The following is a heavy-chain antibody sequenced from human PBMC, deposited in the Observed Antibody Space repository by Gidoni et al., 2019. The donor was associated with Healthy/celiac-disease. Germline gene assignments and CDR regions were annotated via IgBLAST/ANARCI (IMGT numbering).Heavy chain of an antibody. CDR2: ISGSGGST. J-gene: IGHJ6*02. CDR1: GFTFSSYD. Sequence: EVQLLESGGGLVQPGGSLRLSCAASGFTFSSYDMSWVRQARGKGLVWGSAISGSGGSTYYADSVKGRFTISRDNSKNTLYLQMNSLRAEDTAVYYCAKCERYCSGGSCYWGDYYYYYGMDVWGQGTTVTVSS. CDR3: AKCERYCSGGSCYWGDYYYYYGMDV. V-gene: IGHV3-23*01. D-gene: IGHD2-15*01.